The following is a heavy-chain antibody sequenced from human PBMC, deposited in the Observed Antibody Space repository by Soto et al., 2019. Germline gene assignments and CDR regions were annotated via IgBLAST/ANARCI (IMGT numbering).Heavy chain of an antibody. Sequence: GGSLRLSCAASGFTFSSYWMSWVRQAPGKGLEWVANIKQDGSEKYYVDSVKGRFTISRDNAKNSLYLQMNSLRAEDTAVYYCARARGFGELFFAFDIWGQGTMVTVSS. CDR2: IKQDGSEK. J-gene: IGHJ3*02. CDR3: ARARGFGELFFAFDI. V-gene: IGHV3-7*01. D-gene: IGHD3-10*01. CDR1: GFTFSSYW.